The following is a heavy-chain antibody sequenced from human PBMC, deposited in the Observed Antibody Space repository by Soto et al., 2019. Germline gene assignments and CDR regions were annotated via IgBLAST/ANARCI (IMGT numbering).Heavy chain of an antibody. D-gene: IGHD2-15*01. V-gene: IGHV2-5*02. J-gene: IGHJ3*02. CDR2: IYHDDDK. CDR3: AHAPHPLLDYPFDI. Sequence: QITLKESGPTLVKPTQTLTLTCTFSGFSLSTHRVGVGWISQPPGKALLWLALIYHDDDKRYSPSLKNRLTITKDTSNNQLVLTMTNMDPVDTATYFCAHAPHPLLDYPFDIWGQGTMVTVSS. CDR1: GFSLSTHRVG.